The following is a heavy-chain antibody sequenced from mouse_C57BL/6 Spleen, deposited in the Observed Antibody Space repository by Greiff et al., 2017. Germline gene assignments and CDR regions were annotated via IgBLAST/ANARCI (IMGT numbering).Heavy chain of an antibody. Sequence: EVMLVESGGDLVKPGGSLKLSCAASGFTFSSYGMSWVRQTPDKRLEWVATISSGGSYTYYPDSVKGRFTISRDNAKNTLYLQMSSLKSEDTAMYYGWAMDYWGQGTSVTVSS. V-gene: IGHV5-6*01. CDR2: ISSGGSYT. CDR3: WAMDY. D-gene: IGHD1-1*02. CDR1: GFTFSSYG. J-gene: IGHJ4*01.